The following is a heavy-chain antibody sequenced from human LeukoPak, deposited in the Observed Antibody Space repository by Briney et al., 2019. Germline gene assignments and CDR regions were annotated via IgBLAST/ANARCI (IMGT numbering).Heavy chain of an antibody. CDR2: ISSSGSSI. J-gene: IGHJ6*02. D-gene: IGHD3-10*01. CDR3: ASTYYYGSGSYYNPPLGYYAMDV. Sequence: GSLRLSCAVSGLTFDNPFWISWVRQAPGKGLEWVSYISSSGSSIYYADSVKGRFTISRDNAKNSLYLQMNSLRAEDTAVFYCASTYYYGSGSYYNPPLGYYAMDVWGQGTTVTVSS. CDR1: GLTFDNPFW. V-gene: IGHV3-11*01.